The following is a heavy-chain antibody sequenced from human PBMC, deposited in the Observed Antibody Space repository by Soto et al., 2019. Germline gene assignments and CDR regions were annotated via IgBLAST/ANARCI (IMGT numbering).Heavy chain of an antibody. Sequence: NPSETLSLTCAVYGGSFSGYYWSWIRQPPGQGLEWIGEINHSGSTNYNPSLKSRVTISVDTSKNQFSLKLSSVTAADTAVYYCARGRLVRGVPVSRYYGMDVWGQGTTVTVSS. D-gene: IGHD3-10*01. V-gene: IGHV4-34*01. CDR3: ARGRLVRGVPVSRYYGMDV. J-gene: IGHJ6*02. CDR2: INHSGST. CDR1: GGSFSGYY.